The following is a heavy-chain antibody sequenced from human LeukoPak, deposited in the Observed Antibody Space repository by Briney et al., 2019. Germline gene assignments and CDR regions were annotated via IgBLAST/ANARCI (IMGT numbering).Heavy chain of an antibody. D-gene: IGHD4-17*01. CDR1: GGSFSGHY. CDR3: ASHPYGDSPYYYYGMDV. J-gene: IGHJ6*02. V-gene: IGHV4-34*01. CDR2: INHSGST. Sequence: PSETLSLTCAVYGGSFSGHYWSWIRQPPGKGLEWIGEINHSGSTNYNPSLKSRVTISVDTSKNQFSLKLSSVTAADTAVYYCASHPYGDSPYYYYGMDVWGQGTTVTVSS.